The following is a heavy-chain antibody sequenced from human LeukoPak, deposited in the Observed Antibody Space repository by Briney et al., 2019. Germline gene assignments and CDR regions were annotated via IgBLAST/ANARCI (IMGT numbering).Heavy chain of an antibody. V-gene: IGHV3-48*03. Sequence: GGSLRLSCAASGFTFSSYEMNWVRQAPGKGLEWVSYIRSSGRTRYYADSVKGRFTISRDNAKNSLYLQMNSLGAEDTAVYYCARSQWFGELAWFDPWGQGTLVTVSS. CDR2: IRSSGRTR. CDR3: ARSQWFGELAWFDP. J-gene: IGHJ5*02. D-gene: IGHD3-10*01. CDR1: GFTFSSYE.